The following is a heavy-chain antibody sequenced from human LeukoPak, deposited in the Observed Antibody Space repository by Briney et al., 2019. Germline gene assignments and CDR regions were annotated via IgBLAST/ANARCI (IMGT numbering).Heavy chain of an antibody. CDR2: ISAYNGNT. D-gene: IGHD3-3*01. CDR3: ARDITIFGVVINRFDY. V-gene: IGHV1-18*01. J-gene: IGHJ4*02. Sequence: ASVKVSCKASGYTFTSYGISWVRQAPGQGLEWMGWISAYNGNTNYAQKLQGRITMTTDTSTSTAYMELRSLRSDDTAVYYCARDITIFGVVINRFDYWGQGTLVTVSS. CDR1: GYTFTSYG.